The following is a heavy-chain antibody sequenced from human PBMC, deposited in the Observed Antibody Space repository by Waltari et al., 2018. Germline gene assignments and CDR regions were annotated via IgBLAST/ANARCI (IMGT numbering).Heavy chain of an antibody. CDR2: INSGSTTI. CDR1: GFPFSGYS. D-gene: IGHD3-22*01. Sequence: EVQLVESGGGLVQPGGSLRLACAASGFPFSGYSRNWVRQAPGKGPEWISYINSGSTTISYADSVRGRFTISRDNAKSFLYLDLFSLRAEDTAVYYCVRDPYHDPSGYPGYWGQGTLVTVSS. V-gene: IGHV3-48*01. CDR3: VRDPYHDPSGYPGY. J-gene: IGHJ4*02.